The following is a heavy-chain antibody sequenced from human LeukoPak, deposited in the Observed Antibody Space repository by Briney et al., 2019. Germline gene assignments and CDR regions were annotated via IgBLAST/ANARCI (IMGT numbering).Heavy chain of an antibody. V-gene: IGHV3-49*04. J-gene: IGHJ6*02. CDR2: IRSKAYRGTI. D-gene: IGHD5-18*01. Sequence: GGSLRLSCIASGFTFGDHAMSWVRQAPGKGLEWVGFIRSKAYRGTIEYAASVKGRFTISRDDSKSIAYLQMNSLKIEDTAVYYCTRGPIQLWFYYGMDVWGQGTTVIVSS. CDR1: GFTFGDHA. CDR3: TRGPIQLWFYYGMDV.